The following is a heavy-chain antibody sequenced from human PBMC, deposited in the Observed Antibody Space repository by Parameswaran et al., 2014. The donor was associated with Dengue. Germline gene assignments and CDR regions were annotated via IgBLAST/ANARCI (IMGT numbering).Heavy chain of an antibody. Sequence: WVRQAPGQGLEWMGIINPSGGSTSYAQKFQGRVTMTRDTSTSTVYMELSSLRSEDTAVYYCARDGRYCSGGSCYLGYWGQGTLVTVSS. CDR3: ARDGRYCSGGSCYLGY. J-gene: IGHJ4*02. D-gene: IGHD2-15*01. V-gene: IGHV1-46*01. CDR2: INPSGGST.